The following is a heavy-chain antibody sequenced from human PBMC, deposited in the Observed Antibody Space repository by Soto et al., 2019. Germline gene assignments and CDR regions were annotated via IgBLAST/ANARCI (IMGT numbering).Heavy chain of an antibody. CDR3: ATNHTFRSASDWLDT. CDR2: IYPGDSDT. J-gene: IGHJ5*02. V-gene: IGHV5-51*01. D-gene: IGHD3-3*02. CDR1: GILFTSNW. Sequence: GESLKISCKASGILFTSNWIVWVRQMPGKGLEWVGIIYPGDSDTRYSPSFQGQVTISADKSTDTAYLQWNSLKASDSAIYYCATNHTFRSASDWLDTWGQGTLVTVSS.